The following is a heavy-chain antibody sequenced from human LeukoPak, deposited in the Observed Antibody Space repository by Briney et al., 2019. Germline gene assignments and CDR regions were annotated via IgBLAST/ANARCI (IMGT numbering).Heavy chain of an antibody. Sequence: ASVKVSCKASGYTFTSYGISWERQAPGQGLEWMGWISAYNGNTNYAQKLQGRVTMTTDTSTSTAYMELRSLRSDDTAVYYCARDDLSPDYYDSSGLSDYWGQGTLVTVSS. CDR3: ARDDLSPDYYDSSGLSDY. D-gene: IGHD3-22*01. V-gene: IGHV1-18*01. J-gene: IGHJ4*02. CDR2: ISAYNGNT. CDR1: GYTFTSYG.